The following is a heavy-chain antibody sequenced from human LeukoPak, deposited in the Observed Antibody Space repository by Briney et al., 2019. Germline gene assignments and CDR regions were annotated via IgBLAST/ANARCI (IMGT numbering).Heavy chain of an antibody. J-gene: IGHJ4*02. CDR2: INPNSGGT. Sequence: GASVKVSCKASGYTFTGYYMHWVRQVPGQGLEWMGWINPNSGGTNYAQKFQGRVTMTRDTSISTAYMELSRLRSDDTAVYYCARSPFYDYVWGSYPPSDYWGQGTLVTVSS. V-gene: IGHV1-2*02. D-gene: IGHD3-16*01. CDR3: ARSPFYDYVWGSYPPSDY. CDR1: GYTFTGYY.